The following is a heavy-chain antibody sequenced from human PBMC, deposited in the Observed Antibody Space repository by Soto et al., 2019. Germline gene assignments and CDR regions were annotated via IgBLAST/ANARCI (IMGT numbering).Heavy chain of an antibody. J-gene: IGHJ4*02. Sequence: EVQLVESGGGLVQPGGSVRLSCAASGFTFSRYWMHWVRQAPGKGLVWVSLINSDASSTNYADSVKGRSTISRDNDKNTLHLQMKSLRAEDTALYYCARGTWYSSGWYLDYWGQGTLVTVSS. D-gene: IGHD6-19*01. CDR2: INSDASST. CDR3: ARGTWYSSGWYLDY. CDR1: GFTFSRYW. V-gene: IGHV3-74*01.